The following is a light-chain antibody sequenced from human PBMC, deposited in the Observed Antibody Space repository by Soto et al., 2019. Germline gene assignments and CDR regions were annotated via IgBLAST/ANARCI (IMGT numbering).Light chain of an antibody. Sequence: DIVMTQSPGSLAVSLGERATIKFKSIQMLLYNVNNKNYLGWYQQKAGQPPKLLLYWASYRESGVPDRFSGSGSGTDFALTISSLQAEDVAVYYCQQYFDTPWTFGQGTKVDI. V-gene: IGKV4-1*01. CDR3: QQYFDTPWT. CDR1: QMLLYNVNNKNY. CDR2: WAS. J-gene: IGKJ1*01.